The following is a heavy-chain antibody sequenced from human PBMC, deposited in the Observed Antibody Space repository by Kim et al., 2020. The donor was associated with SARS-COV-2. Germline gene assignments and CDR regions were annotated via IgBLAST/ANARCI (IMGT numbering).Heavy chain of an antibody. V-gene: IGHV5-51*01. Sequence: GESLKISCKGSGYSFTSYWIGWVRQMPGKGLEWMGIIYPGDSDTRYSPSFQGQVTISADKSISTAYLQWSSLKASDTAMYYCARMREHCSGGSCYLDYWGQGTLVTVSP. CDR2: IYPGDSDT. J-gene: IGHJ4*02. D-gene: IGHD2-15*01. CDR3: ARMREHCSGGSCYLDY. CDR1: GYSFTSYW.